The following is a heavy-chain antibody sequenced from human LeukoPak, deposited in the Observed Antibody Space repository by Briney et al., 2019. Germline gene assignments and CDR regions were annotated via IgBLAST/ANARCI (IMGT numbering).Heavy chain of an antibody. CDR3: AREGVDYYDSSGPPEYYYMDV. J-gene: IGHJ6*03. CDR1: GYTFTSYD. CDR2: MNPNSGNT. D-gene: IGHD3-22*01. V-gene: IGHV1-8*01. Sequence: ASVKVSCKASGYTFTSYDINWVRQATGQGLEWMGWMNPNSGNTGYAQKLQGRVTMTRNTSISTAYMELSSLRSEDTAVYYCAREGVDYYDSSGPPEYYYMDVWGKGTTVTVSS.